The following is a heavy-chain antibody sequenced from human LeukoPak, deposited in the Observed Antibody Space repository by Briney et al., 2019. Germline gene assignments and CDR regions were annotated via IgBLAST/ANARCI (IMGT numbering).Heavy chain of an antibody. V-gene: IGHV3-23*01. CDR3: AKDRHWGFDY. CDR1: GFTFREYA. Sequence: PGGSLRLSCAPSGFTFREYAMSWVRQAPGKGLEWLSVISESGGSTYYVDSVKGRFTISRDNSKNTLYLQINSLRAEDTAVYYCAKDRHWGFDYWGQGTLVTVSS. D-gene: IGHD7-27*01. J-gene: IGHJ4*02. CDR2: ISESGGST.